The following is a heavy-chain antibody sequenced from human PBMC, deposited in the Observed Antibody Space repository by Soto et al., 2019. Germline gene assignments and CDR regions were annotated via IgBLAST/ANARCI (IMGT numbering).Heavy chain of an antibody. J-gene: IGHJ5*02. D-gene: IGHD2-2*01. CDR3: SRGDIVLVPASEGNWFDP. Sequence: ASVKVSCKASAYSFTTYHIHWVRQAPGQGLEWMGLINPDAGATNYAQRFQGRLRLTRDTSTSTVYMELRSLRFDDTAVYFCSRGDIVLVPASEGNWFDPWGQGTLVTVSS. CDR2: INPDAGAT. CDR1: AYSFTTYH. V-gene: IGHV1-46*01.